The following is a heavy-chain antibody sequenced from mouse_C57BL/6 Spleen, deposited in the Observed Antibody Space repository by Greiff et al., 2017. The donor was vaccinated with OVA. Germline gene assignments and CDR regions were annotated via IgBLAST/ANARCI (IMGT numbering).Heavy chain of an antibody. CDR1: GFNIKDYY. Sequence: VQLQQSGAELVKPGASVKLSCTASGFNIKDYYMHWVKQRTEQGLEWIGRIDPEDGVTKYAPKFQGKATITADTSSNTAYLQLSSLTSEDTAVYYCARKGIYYYLDYWGQGTTLTVSS. J-gene: IGHJ2*01. V-gene: IGHV14-2*01. D-gene: IGHD1-1*01. CDR2: IDPEDGVT. CDR3: ARKGIYYYLDY.